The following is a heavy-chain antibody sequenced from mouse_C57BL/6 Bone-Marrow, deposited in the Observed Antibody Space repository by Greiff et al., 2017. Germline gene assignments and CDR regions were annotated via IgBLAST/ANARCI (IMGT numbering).Heavy chain of an antibody. CDR3: AREKGIMDY. CDR2: ISYDGSN. CDR1: GYSITSGYY. J-gene: IGHJ4*01. Sequence: EVQLMESGPGLVKPSQSLSLTCSVTGYSITSGYYWNWIRQFPGNKLEWMGYISYDGSNNYNPSLKNRISITRDTSKNQFFLKLNSVTTEDTATYYCAREKGIMDYWGQGTSVTVSS. V-gene: IGHV3-6*01.